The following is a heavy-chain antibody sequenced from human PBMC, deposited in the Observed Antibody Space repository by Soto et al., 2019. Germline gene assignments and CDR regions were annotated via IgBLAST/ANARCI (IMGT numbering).Heavy chain of an antibody. CDR2: TSSDGGTK. CDR1: GFTFSRYS. V-gene: IGHV3-30-3*01. Sequence: QVQLMESGGGVVQPGGSLRLSYVTSGFTFSRYSMHWFRQAPGKGLEWVAVTSSDGGTKFYADSVKGRFTVSRDNSKNTLYLKMNSLRPEDTAVYYCAREVVLTEWYFDNWGQGILVTVSS. CDR3: AREVVLTEWYFDN. D-gene: IGHD2-21*01. J-gene: IGHJ4*02.